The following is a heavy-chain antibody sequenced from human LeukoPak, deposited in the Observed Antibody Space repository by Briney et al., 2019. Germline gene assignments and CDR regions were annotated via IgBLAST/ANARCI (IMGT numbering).Heavy chain of an antibody. Sequence: PSETLSLTCTVSGGSISSGSYYWSWIRQPAGKGLEWIGRIYTSGSTNYNPSLKSRVTISVDTSKNQFSLKLSSVTAADTAVYYCARQGGIAVAGNYYYYYMDVWGKGTTVTISS. D-gene: IGHD6-19*01. CDR2: IYTSGST. CDR1: GGSISSGSYY. V-gene: IGHV4-61*02. CDR3: ARQGGIAVAGNYYYYYMDV. J-gene: IGHJ6*03.